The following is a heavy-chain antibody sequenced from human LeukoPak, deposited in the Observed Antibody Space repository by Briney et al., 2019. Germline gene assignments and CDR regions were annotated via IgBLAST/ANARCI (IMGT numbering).Heavy chain of an antibody. CDR3: ARTYDSSGYYYRVGGAFDI. CDR1: GGSISSYY. CDR2: IYYSGST. J-gene: IGHJ3*02. V-gene: IGHV4-59*08. D-gene: IGHD3-22*01. Sequence: PSETLSLTRAVSGGSISSYYWSWIRQPPGQGLEWMGYIYYSGSTNYNPSLKSRVTISVDTSKNQFSLKLSSVTAADTAVYYCARTYDSSGYYYRVGGAFDIWGQGTMVTVSS.